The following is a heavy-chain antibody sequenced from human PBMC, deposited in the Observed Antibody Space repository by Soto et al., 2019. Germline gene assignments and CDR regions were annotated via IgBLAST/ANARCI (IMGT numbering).Heavy chain of an antibody. V-gene: IGHV1-3*01. CDR2: IKPSDGTT. CDR1: GYTFTSYA. Sequence: ASVKVSCKASGYTFTSYAMHWVRQAPGQGLDWMGIIKPSDGTTTYAQKFQGRVTITSDTSTRTTYMELSSLTSEDTAVYFCVRCGSGGSCYTSLLSYWGQGTLVTVSS. CDR3: VRCGSGGSCYTSLLSY. J-gene: IGHJ4*02. D-gene: IGHD2-21*01.